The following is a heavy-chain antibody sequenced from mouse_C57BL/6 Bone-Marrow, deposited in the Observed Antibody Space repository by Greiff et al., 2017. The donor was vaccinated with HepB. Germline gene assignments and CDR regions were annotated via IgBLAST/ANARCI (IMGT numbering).Heavy chain of an antibody. V-gene: IGHV1-15*01. CDR2: IDPETGGP. CDR1: GYTFTDYE. CDR3: TRRRLVYFDY. D-gene: IGHD4-1*01. J-gene: IGHJ2*01. Sequence: QVQLQQSGAELVRPGASVTLSCKASGYTFTDYEMPWVKQTPVHGLEWIGAIDPETGGPAYNQKFKGKAILTADKSSSTAYMESRSLTAEDSAVYYCTRRRLVYFDYWGQGTTLTVSS.